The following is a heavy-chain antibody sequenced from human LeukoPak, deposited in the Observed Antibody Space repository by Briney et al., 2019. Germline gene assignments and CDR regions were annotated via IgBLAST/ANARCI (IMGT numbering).Heavy chain of an antibody. CDR1: GGTFSSYA. Sequence: ASVKVSCKASGGTFSSYAISWVRQAPGQGLEWMGIINPSGGSTSYAQKFQGRVTITRDTSTSTVYMELSSLRSEDTAVYYCARDQGGPASYYYYYGMDVWGQGTTVTVSS. CDR3: ARDQGGPASYYYYYGMDV. V-gene: IGHV1-46*01. D-gene: IGHD2-15*01. J-gene: IGHJ6*02. CDR2: INPSGGST.